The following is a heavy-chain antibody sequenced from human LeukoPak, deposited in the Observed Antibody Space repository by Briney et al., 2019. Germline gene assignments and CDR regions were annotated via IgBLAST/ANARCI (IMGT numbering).Heavy chain of an antibody. V-gene: IGHV3-21*01. J-gene: IGHJ4*02. CDR1: GFTFSSFG. CDR3: ARQEARNYYYEGLDY. Sequence: GGSLRLSCAASGFTFSSFGMNWVRQAPGKGLEWVSSLSSSSSYIYYADSVKGRFTIDRDNSKNTVYLHMNSLRPDDTAIYFCARQEARNYYYEGLDYWGQGNLVTVSS. CDR2: LSSSSSYI. D-gene: IGHD3-22*01.